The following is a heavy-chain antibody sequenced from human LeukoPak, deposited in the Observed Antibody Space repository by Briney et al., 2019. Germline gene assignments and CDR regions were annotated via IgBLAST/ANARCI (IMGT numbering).Heavy chain of an antibody. CDR3: AVGQRSLRFLEWLLKKFDP. CDR1: GYTFTGYY. V-gene: IGHV1-2*02. Sequence: ASVKVSCKASGYTFTGYYMHWVRQAPGQGLEWMGWINPNSGGTNYAQKFQGRVTMTRDTSISTAYMELSGLRSDDTAVYYCAVGQRSLRFLEWLLKKFDPWGQGTLVTVSS. CDR2: INPNSGGT. D-gene: IGHD3-3*01. J-gene: IGHJ5*02.